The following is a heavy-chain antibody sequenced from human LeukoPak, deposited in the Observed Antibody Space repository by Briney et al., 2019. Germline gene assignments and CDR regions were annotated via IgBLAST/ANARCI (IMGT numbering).Heavy chain of an antibody. D-gene: IGHD3-22*01. J-gene: IGHJ4*02. CDR2: ISAY. CDR1: GYTFTSYG. V-gene: IGHV1-18*01. CDR3: ARRFNYYDGSGYYEGFYFDY. Sequence: ASVKVSCKAPGYTFTSYGISWVRQAPGQGLEWMGWISAYAQKFQGRVTMTTDTSTSTAYMELRSLRSDDTAVYYCARRFNYYDGSGYYEGFYFDYWGQGTLVTVSS.